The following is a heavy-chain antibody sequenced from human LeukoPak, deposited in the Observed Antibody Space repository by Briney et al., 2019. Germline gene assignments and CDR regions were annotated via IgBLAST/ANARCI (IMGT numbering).Heavy chain of an antibody. Sequence: SETLSLTCIVSGGSISSSSYYWGWIRQPPGKGLEWIGSIYYSGSTYYNPSLKSRVTISVDTSKNQFSLKLSSVTAADTAVYYCARQAVVVPAAMVYWGQGTLVTVSS. CDR2: IYYSGST. J-gene: IGHJ4*02. D-gene: IGHD2-2*01. CDR3: ARQAVVVPAAMVY. V-gene: IGHV4-39*01. CDR1: GGSISSSSYY.